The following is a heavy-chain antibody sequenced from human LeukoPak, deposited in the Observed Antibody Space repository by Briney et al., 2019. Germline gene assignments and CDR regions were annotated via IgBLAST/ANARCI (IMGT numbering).Heavy chain of an antibody. J-gene: IGHJ4*02. D-gene: IGHD1-26*01. CDR3: ARRGVGPTRLYYFDY. V-gene: IGHV4-39*02. Sequence: SETLFLTCTVSGASISSTTFYWGWIRQPPGKGLEWIGTIYYSGSTYYNPSLKSRVTISVDASKNHFSLRLSSVTAADTAVYYCARRGVGPTRLYYFDYWGQGTLVTVSS. CDR1: GASISSTTFY. CDR2: IYYSGST.